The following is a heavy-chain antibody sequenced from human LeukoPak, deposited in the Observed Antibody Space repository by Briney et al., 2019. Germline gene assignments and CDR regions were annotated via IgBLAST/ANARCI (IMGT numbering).Heavy chain of an antibody. CDR3: AKDLYSNYGPADY. Sequence: GGSLRLSCAASGFTFSSYGMHWVRQAPGKGLVWVAVISYDGSNKYYADSVKGRFTISRDNSKNTLYLQMNSLRAEDTAVYYCAKDLYSNYGPADYWGQGNLVTVSS. CDR1: GFTFSSYG. CDR2: ISYDGSNK. D-gene: IGHD4-11*01. V-gene: IGHV3-30*18. J-gene: IGHJ4*02.